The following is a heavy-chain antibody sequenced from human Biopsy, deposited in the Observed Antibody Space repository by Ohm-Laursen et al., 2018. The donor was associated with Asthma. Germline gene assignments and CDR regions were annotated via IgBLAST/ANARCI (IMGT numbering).Heavy chain of an antibody. CDR1: GGSVSTGSYY. D-gene: IGHD5-24*01. J-gene: IGHJ4*02. V-gene: IGHV4-61*01. Sequence: TLSLTCTVSGGSVSTGSYYWSWIRQPPGKGLEWLGYIYYTGSDNSNPSLKSRVTISVDTSKNQFSLRLNSVTAADTAVYYCAKDIGSREDYWGQGTLVTVSS. CDR3: AKDIGSREDY. CDR2: IYYTGSD.